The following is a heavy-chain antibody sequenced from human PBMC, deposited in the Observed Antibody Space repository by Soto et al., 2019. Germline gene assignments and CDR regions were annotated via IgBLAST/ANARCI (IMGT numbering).Heavy chain of an antibody. D-gene: IGHD2-2*01. CDR2: ISWNRGII. CDR1: GFSLSDYA. CDR3: AKAHCGSTSPCYYGMDV. J-gene: IGHJ6*02. V-gene: IGHV3-9*01. Sequence: EVQLVESGGGLVQPGRSLRLACAASGFSLSDYAMHWVRQAPGRGLEWVSGISWNRGIIGYAESVKGRFTISRDNAKNSLYLEMNSLRAEDTALYYCAKAHCGSTSPCYYGMDVWGQGTTVTVSS.